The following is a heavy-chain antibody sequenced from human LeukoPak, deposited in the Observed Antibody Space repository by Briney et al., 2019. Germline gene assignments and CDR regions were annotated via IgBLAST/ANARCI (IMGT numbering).Heavy chain of an antibody. J-gene: IGHJ6*02. D-gene: IGHD6-13*01. V-gene: IGHV3-21*01. CDR1: GFNFSSYS. CDR3: ARESRDSSSWYLPEYYYYGMDV. CDR2: ISSSSSYI. Sequence: GGPLRLSCAASGFNFSSYSMIWVRQAPGKGLEWVSSISSSSSYIYYADSVKGRFTISRDNAKNSLYLQMNSLRAEDTAVYYCARESRDSSSWYLPEYYYYGMDVWGQGTTVTVSS.